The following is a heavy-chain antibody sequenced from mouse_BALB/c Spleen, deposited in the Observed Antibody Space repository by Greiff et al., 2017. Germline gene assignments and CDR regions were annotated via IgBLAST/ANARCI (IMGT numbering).Heavy chain of an antibody. Sequence: EVQVVESGAGLVQPGGSRKLSCAASGFTFSSFGMHWVRQDPEKGLEWVAYISSGSSTIYYADTVKGRFTISRDNPKNTLLLQMTSLKSEDTAMYYCANSTTATVFDDWGEGTPVTVSA. CDR2: ISSGSSTI. V-gene: IGHV5-17*02. CDR1: GFTFSSFG. J-gene: IGHJ1*01. CDR3: ANSTTATVFDD. D-gene: IGHD1-2*01.